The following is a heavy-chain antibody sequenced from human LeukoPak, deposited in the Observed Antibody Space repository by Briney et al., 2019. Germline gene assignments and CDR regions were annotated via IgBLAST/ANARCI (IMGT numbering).Heavy chain of an antibody. CDR2: INPSGGST. CDR1: GYTFTSYY. J-gene: IGHJ3*02. D-gene: IGHD3-22*01. V-gene: IGHV1-46*01. CDR3: ARVFRALYYYDSSGYYYGAFDI. Sequence: GASVKVSCKASGYTFTSYYMHWVRQAPGQGLEWMGIINPSGGSTSYTQKFQGRVTMTRDMSTSTVYMELSSLRSEDTAVYYCARVFRALYYYDSSGYYYGAFDIWGQGTMVTVSS.